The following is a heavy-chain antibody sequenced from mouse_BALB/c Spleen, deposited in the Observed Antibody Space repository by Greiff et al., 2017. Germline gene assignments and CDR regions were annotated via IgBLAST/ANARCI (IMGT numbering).Heavy chain of an antibody. D-gene: IGHD1-1*01. J-gene: IGHJ2*01. CDR2: INPSSGYT. CDR3: ASSYYFDY. Sequence: VQLKESGAELARPGASVKMSCKASGYTFTSYTMHWVKQRPGQGLEWIGYINPSSGYTNYNQKFKDKATLTADKSSSTAYMQLSSLTSEDSAVYYCASSYYFDYWGQGTTLTVSS. CDR1: GYTFTSYT. V-gene: IGHV1-4*01.